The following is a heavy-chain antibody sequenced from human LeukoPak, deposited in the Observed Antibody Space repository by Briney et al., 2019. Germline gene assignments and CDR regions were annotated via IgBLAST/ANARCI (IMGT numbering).Heavy chain of an antibody. D-gene: IGHD3-3*01. V-gene: IGHV4-39*01. CDR2: IYDTGST. J-gene: IGHJ4*02. CDR3: QSRFLEWLLDY. Sequence: SVTLSLTCTVSGDSIRSNNYYWGWIRQPPGKGLEWIGSIYDTGSTFYNPSLKSRVIISVDTSKNQFSLKLSSVTAADTAVYYCQSRFLEWLLDYWGQGTLVTVSS. CDR1: GDSIRSNNYY.